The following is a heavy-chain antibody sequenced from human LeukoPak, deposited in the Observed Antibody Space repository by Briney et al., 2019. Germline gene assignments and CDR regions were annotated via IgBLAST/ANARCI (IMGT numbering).Heavy chain of an antibody. Sequence: AAVQVSCKASGYTFTSYYMHWVRQAPGQGLEWMGIINPSGGSTHLAQKFQGRVTMTTHTSISTAYMELSNLRPEDTAVYYCASLSKSSSSWSDYWGQGTLVTVSS. CDR2: INPSGGST. D-gene: IGHD6-13*01. CDR1: GYTFTSYY. V-gene: IGHV1-46*01. J-gene: IGHJ4*02. CDR3: ASLSKSSSSWSDY.